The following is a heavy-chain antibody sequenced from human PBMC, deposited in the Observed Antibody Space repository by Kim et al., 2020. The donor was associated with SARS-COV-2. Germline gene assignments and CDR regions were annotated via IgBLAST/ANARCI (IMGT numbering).Heavy chain of an antibody. V-gene: IGHV4-39*01. CDR1: GGSISSRTYY. CDR3: ARHRGGSGSYYNHFDY. J-gene: IGHJ4*02. D-gene: IGHD3-10*01. CDR2: IYYSGTT. Sequence: SETLSLTCIVSGGSISSRTYYWGWIRQPPGKGLEWIGSIYYSGTTYYNPSLKSRVTISVDTSKNQFSLKLSSVTAADTAVYYCARHRGGSGSYYNHFDYWGQGTLVTVSS.